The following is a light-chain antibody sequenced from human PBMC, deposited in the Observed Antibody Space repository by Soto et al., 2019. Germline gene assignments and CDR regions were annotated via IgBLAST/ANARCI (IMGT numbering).Light chain of an antibody. V-gene: IGKV1-12*01. J-gene: IGKJ5*01. Sequence: DIQMTQSPSSVSASVGDRVTITCRASQTIDKWIAWYQQKPGKAPKLLIYAASSLRGGVPSRFSGSGSGTDFTLTISSLQPEDFATYSCQHARSFPITFGQGTRLE. CDR3: QHARSFPIT. CDR2: AAS. CDR1: QTIDKW.